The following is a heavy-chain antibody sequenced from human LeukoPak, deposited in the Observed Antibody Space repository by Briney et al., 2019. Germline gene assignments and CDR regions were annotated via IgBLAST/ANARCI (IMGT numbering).Heavy chain of an antibody. CDR2: ISSSSSYI. J-gene: IGHJ4*02. D-gene: IGHD6-19*01. CDR3: AREVWAVAGTVDY. CDR1: GFTFSSYS. Sequence: GGSLRLSRAASGFTFSSYSMNWVRQAPGKGLEWVSSISSSSSYIYYADSVKGRFTISRDNAKNSLYLQMNSLRAEDTAVYYCAREVWAVAGTVDYWGQGTLVTVSS. V-gene: IGHV3-21*01.